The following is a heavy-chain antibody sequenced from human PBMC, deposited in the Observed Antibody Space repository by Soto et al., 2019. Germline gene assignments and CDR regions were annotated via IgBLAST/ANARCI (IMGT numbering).Heavy chain of an antibody. CDR3: GRGRMEAY. J-gene: IGHJ4*02. V-gene: IGHV1-8*01. CDR1: GYTFSNYD. Sequence: QVQLVQSVAEVKKPGASVKVSCKASGYTFSNYDINWVRQATGQGLEWMGWMNPNSGNTGYAQKFQGRVSMTRNNSISTAYMELSSLSSDDPAVYYCGRGRMEAYWGQGTLVTVPS. D-gene: IGHD1-1*01. CDR2: MNPNSGNT.